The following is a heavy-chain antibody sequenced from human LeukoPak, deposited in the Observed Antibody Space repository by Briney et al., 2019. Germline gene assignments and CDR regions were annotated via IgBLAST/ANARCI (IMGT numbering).Heavy chain of an antibody. J-gene: IGHJ4*02. CDR2: IFPIFGTA. V-gene: IGHV1-69*13. CDR1: GGTFSSYA. Sequence: ASVKVSCKASGGTFSSYAISWVRQAPGQGLEWMGGIFPIFGTANYAQKFQGRVTITADESTSTAYMELSSLRSEDTAVYYCAGRYCSGGSCYSSYFDYWGQGTLVTVSS. D-gene: IGHD2-15*01. CDR3: AGRYCSGGSCYSSYFDY.